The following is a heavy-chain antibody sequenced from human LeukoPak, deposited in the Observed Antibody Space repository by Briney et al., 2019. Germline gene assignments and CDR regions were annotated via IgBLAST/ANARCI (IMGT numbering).Heavy chain of an antibody. CDR2: ISYDGSNK. D-gene: IGHD6-19*01. V-gene: IGHV3-30*04. CDR1: GFTFSSYA. J-gene: IGHJ2*01. CDR3: ARGRLAVAGSSAKPYLGKYWYFDL. Sequence: GGSLRLSCAASGFTFSSYAMHWVRQAPGKGLEWVAVISYDGSNKYYADSVKGRFTISRDNSKNTLYLQMNSLRAEDTAVYYCARGRLAVAGSSAKPYLGKYWYFDLWGRGTLVTVSS.